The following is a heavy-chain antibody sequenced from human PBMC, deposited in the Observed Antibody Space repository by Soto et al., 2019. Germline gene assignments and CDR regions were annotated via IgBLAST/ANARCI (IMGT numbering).Heavy chain of an antibody. CDR2: LTSTGGT. Sequence: EVQLLDSGGGVVQPGGSLRLSCAASGFIFNSYAMSWVRQAPGKGLEWVSTLTSTGGTYYADSVKGRFPISRDNSKNTLYLQMNNRRAEDTAVYYCAKDGDLYSGYFDYWGQGTLVTVSS. J-gene: IGHJ4*02. V-gene: IGHV3-23*01. D-gene: IGHD3-10*01. CDR3: AKDGDLYSGYFDY. CDR1: GFIFNSYA.